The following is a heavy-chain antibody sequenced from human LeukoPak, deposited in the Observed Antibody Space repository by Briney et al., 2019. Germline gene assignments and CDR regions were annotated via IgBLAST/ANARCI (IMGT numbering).Heavy chain of an antibody. D-gene: IGHD3-3*01. CDR1: GGSFSSYY. Sequence: SETLSLTCAVYGGSFSSYYWSWIRQPAGKGLEWIGRIYTSGSTNYNPSLKSRVTMSVDTSKNQFSLRLSSVTAADTAVYYCARGGPYYDFWSGYYANWFDPWGQGTLVTVSS. J-gene: IGHJ5*02. CDR2: IYTSGST. V-gene: IGHV4-59*10. CDR3: ARGGPYYDFWSGYYANWFDP.